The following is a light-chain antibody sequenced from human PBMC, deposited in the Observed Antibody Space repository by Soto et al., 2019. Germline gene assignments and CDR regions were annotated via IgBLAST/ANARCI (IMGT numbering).Light chain of an antibody. Sequence: ILLTQSPATLSLSPLALATLSCRTGQSGRSYLSWYQQKPCEAPRLLIYDASNRATGIPARFSGSGSGTDFTLTISSLEPEDFAVYYCQQRSNWPPITFGQGTRLEIK. CDR1: QSGRSY. V-gene: IGKV3-11*01. CDR2: DAS. J-gene: IGKJ5*01. CDR3: QQRSNWPPIT.